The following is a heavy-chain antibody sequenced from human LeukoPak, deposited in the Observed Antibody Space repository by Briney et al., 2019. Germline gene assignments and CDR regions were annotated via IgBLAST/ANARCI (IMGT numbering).Heavy chain of an antibody. Sequence: ASVKVSCKASGGTFSSYAISWVRQAPGQGLEWMGGIIPIFGTANYAQKFQGRVTITADESTSTAYMELSSLRSEDTAVYYCARVTIEYSSSFGGVDYWGQGTLVTVSS. D-gene: IGHD6-6*01. CDR1: GGTFSSYA. CDR3: ARVTIEYSSSFGGVDY. CDR2: IIPIFGTA. V-gene: IGHV1-69*13. J-gene: IGHJ4*02.